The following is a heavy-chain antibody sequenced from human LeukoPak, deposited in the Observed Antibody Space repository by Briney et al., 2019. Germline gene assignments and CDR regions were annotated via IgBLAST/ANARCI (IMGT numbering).Heavy chain of an antibody. J-gene: IGHJ4*02. CDR3: ARARWVNGLYYFDY. D-gene: IGHD2-8*01. Sequence: PGGSLRLSCAAYGFTFSHYWMSWVRQAPGKGLEWVANIKQDGSEKYYVDSVKGRFSISRDNAQNSLYLQMNSLRAEDTAMYYCARARWVNGLYYFDYWGQGTLVTVSS. CDR2: IKQDGSEK. CDR1: GFTFSHYW. V-gene: IGHV3-7*01.